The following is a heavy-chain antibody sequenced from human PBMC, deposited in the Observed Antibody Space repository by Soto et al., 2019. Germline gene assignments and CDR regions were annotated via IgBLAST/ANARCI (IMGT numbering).Heavy chain of an antibody. J-gene: IGHJ6*02. D-gene: IGHD6-19*01. CDR2: ISYDGRNE. Sequence: QVKLVESGGGVVQPGRSLRLSCVASGFTFSRYAMHWVRQAPGKGLKWVAIISYDGRNEYYADSVKGRFTISRDNSKDRLFLRMNNLRAEEAAVYYCAKGRGGWGKYGMDVWGQGTTVTVSS. V-gene: IGHV3-30*18. CDR1: GFTFSRYA. CDR3: AKGRGGWGKYGMDV.